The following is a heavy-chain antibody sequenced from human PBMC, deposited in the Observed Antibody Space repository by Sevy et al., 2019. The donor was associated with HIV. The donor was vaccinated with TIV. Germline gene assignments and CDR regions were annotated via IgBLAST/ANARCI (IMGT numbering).Heavy chain of an antibody. Sequence: SETLSLTCIVSGGSISSSSYYWGWIRQPPGKGLEWIGSIYYSVNTYYNPSLKSRVTISVDTSKKPFSLKLSSVTAADTAVYYCATRLGYCSGSSCYPPEYFHHWGQGTLVTVSS. V-gene: IGHV4-39*01. J-gene: IGHJ1*01. CDR3: ATRLGYCSGSSCYPPEYFHH. CDR2: IYYSVNT. D-gene: IGHD2-15*01. CDR1: GGSISSSSYY.